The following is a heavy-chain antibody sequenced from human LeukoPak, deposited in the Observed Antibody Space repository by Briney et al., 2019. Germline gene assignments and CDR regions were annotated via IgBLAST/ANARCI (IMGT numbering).Heavy chain of an antibody. CDR1: VGSLMSYY. D-gene: IGHD2-15*01. V-gene: IGHV4-59*01. CDR3: ARESSDIPGAFDI. Sequence: PSETLSLTCAVSVGSLMSYYASWVRQPSGKGLECGGYIYYSGSTKYNPSLKSRVTISVDKSKNHFYLKLSSVTAADTAVYYCARESSDIPGAFDIWGQGTMVTVSS. J-gene: IGHJ3*02. CDR2: IYYSGST.